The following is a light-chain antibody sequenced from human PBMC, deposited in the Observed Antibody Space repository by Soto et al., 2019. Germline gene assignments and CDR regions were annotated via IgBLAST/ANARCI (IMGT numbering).Light chain of an antibody. CDR1: QSVSSN. CDR3: QQYNNWPRT. Sequence: EIVMTQSPATLSVSPGERATLSCRASQSVSSNLAWYQQKPCQAPSLLIYGAATRATVIPASFSGSGSGTEFTLTISRLQSEDFAVYYCQQYNNWPRTFGQGTKVEIK. J-gene: IGKJ1*01. V-gene: IGKV3-15*01. CDR2: GAA.